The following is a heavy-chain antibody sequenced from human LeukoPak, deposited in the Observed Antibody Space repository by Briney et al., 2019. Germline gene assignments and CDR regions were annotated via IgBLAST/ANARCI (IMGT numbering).Heavy chain of an antibody. J-gene: IGHJ5*02. CDR2: ISYDGSNK. CDR1: GFTFSSYA. CDR3: ARKEAAWWNWFDP. D-gene: IGHD2-8*02. Sequence: GRSLRLSCAASGFTFSSYAMHWVRRAPGKGLEWVAVISYDGSNKYYADSVKGRFTISRDNSKNTLYLQMNSLRAEDTAVYYCARKEAAWWNWFDPWGQGTLVTVSS. V-gene: IGHV3-30-3*01.